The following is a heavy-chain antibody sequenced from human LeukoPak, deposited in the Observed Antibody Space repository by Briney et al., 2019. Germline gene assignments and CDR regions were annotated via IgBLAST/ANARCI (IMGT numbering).Heavy chain of an antibody. J-gene: IGHJ4*02. CDR2: IIPIFGTA. CDR1: GGTFSSYA. CDR3: AREGGYYDSSGYYLR. V-gene: IGHV1-69*05. Sequence: ASVKVSCKASGGTFSSYAISSVRQAPGQGLEWIGRIIPIFGTANYAQKFQGRVTITTDESTSTAYMELSSLRSEDTAVYYCAREGGYYDSSGYYLRWGQGTLVTVSS. D-gene: IGHD3-22*01.